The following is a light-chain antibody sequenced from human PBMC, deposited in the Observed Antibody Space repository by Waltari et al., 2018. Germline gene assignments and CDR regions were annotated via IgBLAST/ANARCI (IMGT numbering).Light chain of an antibody. V-gene: IGLV2-8*01. CDR3: ASFAGSNTL. J-gene: IGLJ2*01. CDR1: STAVGVYNF. Sequence: QSALTPPPSASGSPGPSVTMSCTGTSTAVGVYNFVSWYHQHPGKAPKPLIYEVSERPSGVPDRFSGSKSGNTASLTVSGLQPEDEADYYCASFAGSNTLFGGGTKLTVL. CDR2: EVS.